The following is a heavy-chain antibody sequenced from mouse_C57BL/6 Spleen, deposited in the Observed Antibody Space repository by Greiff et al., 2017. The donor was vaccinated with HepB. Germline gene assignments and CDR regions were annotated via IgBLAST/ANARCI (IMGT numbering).Heavy chain of an antibody. CDR3: ARSIYDGPHWYFDV. CDR2: INPNNGGT. D-gene: IGHD2-3*01. J-gene: IGHJ1*03. V-gene: IGHV1-18*01. Sequence: EVQLQQSGPELVKPGASVKIPCKASGYTFTDYNMDWVKQSHGKSLEWIGDINPNNGGTIYNQKFKGKATLTVDKSSSTAYMELRSLTSEDTAVYYCARSIYDGPHWYFDVWGTGTTVTVSS. CDR1: GYTFTDYN.